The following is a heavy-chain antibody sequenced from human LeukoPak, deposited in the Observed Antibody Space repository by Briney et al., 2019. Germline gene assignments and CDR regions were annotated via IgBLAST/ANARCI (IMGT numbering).Heavy chain of an antibody. V-gene: IGHV4-34*01. J-gene: IGHJ4*02. CDR3: ARGLGAVAGNFDY. Sequence: SETLSLTCAVYGGSFSGYYWSWIRRPPGKGLEWIGEINHSGSTNYNPSLKSRVTISVDTSKNQFSLKLSSVTAADTAVYYCARGLGAVAGNFDYWGQGTLVTVSS. D-gene: IGHD6-19*01. CDR1: GGSFSGYY. CDR2: INHSGST.